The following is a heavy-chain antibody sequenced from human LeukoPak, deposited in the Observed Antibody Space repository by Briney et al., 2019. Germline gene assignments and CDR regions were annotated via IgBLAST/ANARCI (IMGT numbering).Heavy chain of an antibody. D-gene: IGHD5-24*01. Sequence: LEASVTVSCKASGYTFTGYYMHWVRQAPGQGLEWMGWINPNSGGTNYAQKFQGRVTMTRDTSISTAYMELSRLRSDDTAVYYCAGLQYWDGYNYLNYWGQGTLVTVSS. J-gene: IGHJ4*02. CDR1: GYTFTGYY. V-gene: IGHV1-2*03. CDR3: AGLQYWDGYNYLNY. CDR2: INPNSGGT.